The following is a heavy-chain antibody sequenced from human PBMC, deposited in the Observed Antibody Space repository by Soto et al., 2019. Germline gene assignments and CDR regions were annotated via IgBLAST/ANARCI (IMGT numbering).Heavy chain of an antibody. CDR1: GVSISSYY. J-gene: IGHJ4*02. CDR2: IYYSGST. Sequence: SVTLSLTCTVSGVSISSYYWIWIRQPPGKGLEWIGYIYYSGSTNYNPSLKSRVTLSVDTSKNQFSLKLSSVTAADTAVYYCARRYGGAVDYWGQGTLVTVSS. V-gene: IGHV4-59*08. CDR3: ARRYGGAVDY. D-gene: IGHD3-10*01.